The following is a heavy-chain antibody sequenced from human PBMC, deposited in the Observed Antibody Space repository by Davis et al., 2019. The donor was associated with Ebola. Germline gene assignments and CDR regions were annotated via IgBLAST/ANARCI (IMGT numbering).Heavy chain of an antibody. Sequence: PSETLSLTCTVSGGSISNSYYYWGWVRQPPGKGLEWTGSIRYSGNTYYNPSLRSRVTMSVDTSKNQFSLKLNSVTAADTAVYYCARHSHVRSLAAFDFWGQGTMVAVSS. CDR2: IRYSGNT. CDR1: GGSISNSYYY. V-gene: IGHV4-39*01. CDR3: ARHSHVRSLAAFDF. J-gene: IGHJ3*01. D-gene: IGHD4-17*01.